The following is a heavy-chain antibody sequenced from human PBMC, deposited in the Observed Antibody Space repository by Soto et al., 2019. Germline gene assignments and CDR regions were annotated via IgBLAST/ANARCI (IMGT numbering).Heavy chain of an antibody. CDR2: IYHSGST. V-gene: IGHV4-30-2*01. Sequence: HSETPSISCTVCGGSVCSGSYDGSWIQQPPGKGLEWIGYIYHSGSTYYNPSLKSRVTISVDRSKNQFSLKLSSVTAADTAVYYCARERRSGYSAYYFDYWGQGTLVTVSS. J-gene: IGHJ4*02. CDR1: GGSVCSGSYD. CDR3: ARERRSGYSAYYFDY. D-gene: IGHD3-22*01.